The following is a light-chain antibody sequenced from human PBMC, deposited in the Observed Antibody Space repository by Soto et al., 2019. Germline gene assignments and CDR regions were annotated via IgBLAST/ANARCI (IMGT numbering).Light chain of an antibody. V-gene: IGLV1-44*01. CDR2: TDS. J-gene: IGLJ2*01. Sequence: QLVLTQPPSVSGTPGQRVTISCSGSRSNIGSNAVNWYQQFPGAAPKLLIYTDSQRPSGVPDRISGAKSATSASLAISGLQSDDEAFYYCATWDNSLNGRVFGGGTKLTVL. CDR3: ATWDNSLNGRV. CDR1: RSNIGSNA.